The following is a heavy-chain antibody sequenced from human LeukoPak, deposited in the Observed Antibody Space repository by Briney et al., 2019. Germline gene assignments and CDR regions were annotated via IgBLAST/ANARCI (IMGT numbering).Heavy chain of an antibody. CDR1: GGSISSSSYY. D-gene: IGHD3-9*01. CDR3: VCGYFDWSTLDY. V-gene: IGHV4-39*01. J-gene: IGHJ4*02. Sequence: SETLSLTCTVSGGSISSSSYYWGWIRQPPGKGLEWIGSIYYSAITYYNPSLKSRITISLDTSKNQFSLKLSSVTAADTAVYYCVCGYFDWSTLDYWGQGTLVTVSS. CDR2: IYYSAIT.